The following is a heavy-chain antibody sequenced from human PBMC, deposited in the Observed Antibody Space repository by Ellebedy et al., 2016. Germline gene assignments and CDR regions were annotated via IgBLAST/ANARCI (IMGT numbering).Heavy chain of an antibody. CDR1: GYNFINYW. CDR3: ARVSTSQEYYYYYYYMDV. D-gene: IGHD2-2*01. Sequence: GESLKISXKASGYNFINYWIGWVRQMPGKGLEWMGMIYPGDYDTRYSPSFQGQITISADKSISAAYLQWSSLKASDSGMYYCARVSTSQEYYYYYYYMDVWGKGTTVTVSS. J-gene: IGHJ6*03. V-gene: IGHV5-51*01. CDR2: IYPGDYDT.